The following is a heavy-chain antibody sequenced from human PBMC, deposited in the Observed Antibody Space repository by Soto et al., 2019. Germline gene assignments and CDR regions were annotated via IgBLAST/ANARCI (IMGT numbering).Heavy chain of an antibody. J-gene: IGHJ4*02. D-gene: IGHD2-2*01. Sequence: SETLSLTCTVSGGSISSGGYYWSWIRQHPGKGLEWIGYIYYSGSTYYNPSLKSRVTISVDTSKNQFSLKLSSVTAADTAVYYCARADVVVPAARFDYWGQGTLVTVSS. CDR1: GGSISSGGYY. CDR3: ARADVVVPAARFDY. CDR2: IYYSGST. V-gene: IGHV4-31*03.